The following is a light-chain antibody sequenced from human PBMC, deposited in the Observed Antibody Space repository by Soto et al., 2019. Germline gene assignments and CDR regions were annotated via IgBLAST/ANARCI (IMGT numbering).Light chain of an antibody. CDR1: QDISNY. V-gene: IGKV1-33*01. CDR2: DAS. Sequence: EIHMTQSPSSLSASVGDRVTITCQASQDISNYLNWYQQKPGKAPKLLIYDASNLETGVPSRFSGSGSGTDFTFTISSLQPEDIATYYCQQYDNLITLGQGTRLEI. J-gene: IGKJ5*01. CDR3: QQYDNLIT.